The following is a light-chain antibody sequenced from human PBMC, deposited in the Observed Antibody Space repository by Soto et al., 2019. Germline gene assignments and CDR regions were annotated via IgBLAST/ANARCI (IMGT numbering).Light chain of an antibody. CDR3: QQYNSYSQT. V-gene: IGKV1-5*01. CDR1: QSIGSW. Sequence: DIQMTQSPSPLSASVGDRVTITCQASQSIGSWLAWYQQKPGKAPKLMIYDASSLESGVPSRFSGSGSGTEFTLTISSLQPDDVATYYCQQYNSYSQTLGQGTKVDIK. CDR2: DAS. J-gene: IGKJ1*01.